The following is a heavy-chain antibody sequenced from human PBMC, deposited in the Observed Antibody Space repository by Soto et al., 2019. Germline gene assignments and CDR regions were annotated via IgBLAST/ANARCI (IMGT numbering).Heavy chain of an antibody. CDR3: AKEANQLLLSLVDY. J-gene: IGHJ4*02. V-gene: IGHV3-30*18. CDR1: GFTFSSYG. CDR2: ISYDGSNK. Sequence: PGGSLRLSCAASGFTFSSYGMHWVRQAPGKGLEWVAVISYDGSNKYYTDYVKGRFTISRDNSKNTLYLQMNSLRAEDTAVYYCAKEANQLLLSLVDYWGQGTLVTVSS. D-gene: IGHD2-2*01.